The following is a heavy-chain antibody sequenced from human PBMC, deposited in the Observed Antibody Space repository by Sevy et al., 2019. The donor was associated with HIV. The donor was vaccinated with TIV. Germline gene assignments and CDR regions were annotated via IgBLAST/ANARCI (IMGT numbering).Heavy chain of an antibody. CDR3: ARDLEFYDYGDYGPAFNPDY. CDR1: GFTFSSYG. J-gene: IGHJ4*02. CDR2: IWFDGSNK. D-gene: IGHD4-17*01. Sequence: GGSLRLSCAASGFTFSSYGMHWVRQAPGKGLEWLAVIWFDGSNKYYADSVKGRFNISRDIAKNTLHLQMNSLRAEDTAVYYCARDLEFYDYGDYGPAFNPDYWGRGTLVTVSS. V-gene: IGHV3-33*01.